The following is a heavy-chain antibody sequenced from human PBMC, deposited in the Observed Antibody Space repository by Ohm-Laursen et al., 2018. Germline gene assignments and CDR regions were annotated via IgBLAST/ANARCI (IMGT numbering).Heavy chain of an antibody. CDR1: GDSITSGGYY. V-gene: IGHV4-61*08. J-gene: IGHJ4*02. Sequence: SDTLSLTCTVSGDSITSGGYYWSWIRQPPGKGLEWIGYIDYRGSTKYNPSLRSRVTMSIDTSRNQFSLKLSSVTAADTAVYYCATTTMDTSGWFGNYFDSWGQGTLVTVSA. D-gene: IGHD6-19*01. CDR3: ATTTMDTSGWFGNYFDS. CDR2: IDYRGST.